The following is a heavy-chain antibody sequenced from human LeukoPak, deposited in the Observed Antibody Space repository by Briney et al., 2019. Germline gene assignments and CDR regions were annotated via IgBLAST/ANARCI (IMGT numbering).Heavy chain of an antibody. CDR2: ISGSGGST. Sequence: GGSLRLSCAASGFTFSSHAMSWVRQAPGKGLEWVSAISGSGGSTYYADSVKGRFTISRDNSKNTLYLQMNSLRAEDTAVYYCASQSRDGYNYGSLDYWGQGTLVTVSS. D-gene: IGHD5-24*01. CDR3: ASQSRDGYNYGSLDY. J-gene: IGHJ4*02. CDR1: GFTFSSHA. V-gene: IGHV3-23*01.